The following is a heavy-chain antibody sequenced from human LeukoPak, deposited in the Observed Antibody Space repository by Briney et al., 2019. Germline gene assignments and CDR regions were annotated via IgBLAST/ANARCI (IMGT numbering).Heavy chain of an antibody. CDR1: GFTFDDYA. CDR2: INWNGGST. Sequence: PGGSLRLSCAASGFTFDDYAMNWVRQAPGKGLEWVSGINWNGGSTYYRDSVKGRFTISRDNAKNSLYLQMNSLRVEDTALYYCARVKGSGYRNSIDYWGQGTLVTVPS. V-gene: IGHV3-20*04. J-gene: IGHJ4*02. D-gene: IGHD3-3*01. CDR3: ARVKGSGYRNSIDY.